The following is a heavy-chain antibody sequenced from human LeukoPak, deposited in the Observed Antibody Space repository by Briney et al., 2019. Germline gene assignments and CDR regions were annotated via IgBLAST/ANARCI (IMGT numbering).Heavy chain of an antibody. CDR1: GFTFSSYS. Sequence: PGGSLRLSCAASGFTFSSYSMNWVRQAPGKGLEWVSSISSSSSYIYYADSVKGRFTISRDNAKNSLYLQMNSLRAEDTAVYYCASNIAARYYYYMDVWGKGTTVTVSS. J-gene: IGHJ6*03. D-gene: IGHD6-6*01. V-gene: IGHV3-21*01. CDR3: ASNIAARYYYYMDV. CDR2: ISSSSSYI.